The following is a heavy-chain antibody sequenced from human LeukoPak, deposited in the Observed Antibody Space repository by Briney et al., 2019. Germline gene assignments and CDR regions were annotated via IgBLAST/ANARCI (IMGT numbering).Heavy chain of an antibody. CDR3: AEHYYNNWFDP. V-gene: IGHV4-38-2*01. Sequence: SETLSLTCAVSGYSISSGYYWGWIRRPPGKGLEWIGSIYHSGSTYYNPSLKSRVTISVDTSKNQFSLKLSSVTAADTAVYYCAEHYYNNWFDPWGQGTLVTVSS. D-gene: IGHD1-26*01. CDR2: IYHSGST. J-gene: IGHJ5*02. CDR1: GYSISSGYY.